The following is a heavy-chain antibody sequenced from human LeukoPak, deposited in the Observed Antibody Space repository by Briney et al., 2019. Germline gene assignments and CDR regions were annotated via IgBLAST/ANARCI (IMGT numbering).Heavy chain of an antibody. CDR2: INSDGSST. V-gene: IGHV3-74*01. Sequence: GGSLRLSCAASGFTFSSYWMHWVRQAPGKGLVWVSRINSDGSSTSYADSVKGRFTISRDNAKNTLYPQMNSLRAEDTAVYYCARTLYSSGWYLPFDYWGQGTLVTVSS. CDR3: ARTLYSSGWYLPFDY. CDR1: GFTFSSYW. J-gene: IGHJ4*02. D-gene: IGHD6-19*01.